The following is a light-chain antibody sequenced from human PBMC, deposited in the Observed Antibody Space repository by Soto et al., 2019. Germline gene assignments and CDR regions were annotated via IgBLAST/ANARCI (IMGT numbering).Light chain of an antibody. CDR2: EVY. J-gene: IGLJ1*01. Sequence: QSALTQPPSASGSPGHSVTISCTGTSSDVGGYNYVSWYQQHPGKAPKLIIYEVYKRPSGVPDRFSGSKSGNTAALTVSGLQAEDEADYYCSSYVGTNSYVFGTGTKLTVL. V-gene: IGLV2-8*01. CDR3: SSYVGTNSYV. CDR1: SSDVGGYNY.